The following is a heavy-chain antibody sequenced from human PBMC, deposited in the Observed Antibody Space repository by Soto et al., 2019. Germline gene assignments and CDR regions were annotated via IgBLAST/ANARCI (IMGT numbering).Heavy chain of an antibody. Sequence: GXSVKVSCTASGYPFNDYYIGWVRQAPGQGLEWVAWINPNGGGTTYAQKFRDWDTVTRDTSIGTAYLELSSLRSEDTAVYYCASKGSVWWRESSYYYGMDVWGQGTTVTVSS. CDR3: ASKGSVWWRESSYYYGMDV. J-gene: IGHJ6*02. V-gene: IGHV1-2*04. D-gene: IGHD5-12*01. CDR1: GYPFNDYY. CDR2: INPNGGGT.